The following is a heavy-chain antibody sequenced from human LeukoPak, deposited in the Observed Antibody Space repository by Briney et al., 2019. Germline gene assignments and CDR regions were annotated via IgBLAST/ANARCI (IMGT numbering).Heavy chain of an antibody. CDR2: INTDGGST. J-gene: IGHJ4*02. V-gene: IGHV3-74*01. Sequence: GGSLRLSCAASGFTFSSYWMHWVRQAPGKGLVWVSRINTDGGSTSYADSVKGRFTISRDNARNTLYLQMNSLRAEDTAVYYCARGGYGDDDLFEYWGQGTLVTVSS. CDR1: GFTFSSYW. D-gene: IGHD4-17*01. CDR3: ARGGYGDDDLFEY.